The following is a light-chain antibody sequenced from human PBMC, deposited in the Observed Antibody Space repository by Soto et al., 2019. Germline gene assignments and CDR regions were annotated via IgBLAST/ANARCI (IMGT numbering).Light chain of an antibody. V-gene: IGKV1-5*03. J-gene: IGKJ1*01. Sequence: SRMTQSPYSLSASTVYRVTITCRASQTISSWLAWYQRKPGKAPKLLIYKASTLKSGVPSRFSGSGSGTEFTLTISSLQPDDFATYYCQHYNSYSEAFGQGTKVDIK. CDR3: QHYNSYSEA. CDR1: QTISSW. CDR2: KAS.